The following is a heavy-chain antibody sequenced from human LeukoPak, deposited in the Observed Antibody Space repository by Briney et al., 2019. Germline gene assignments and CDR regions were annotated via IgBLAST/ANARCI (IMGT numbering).Heavy chain of an antibody. CDR3: ARGICTGGSCRPYYYYGMDV. D-gene: IGHD2-15*01. CDR2: IWYDGSNK. V-gene: IGHV3-33*01. Sequence: PGRSLRLSCAASGFTFNTYAMHWVRQAPGKGLEWVAIIWYDGSNKEYADSVKGRFTISRDNSKNTLDLQMNSLRGEDTAVYYCARGICTGGSCRPYYYYGMDVWDQGTTVTVPS. J-gene: IGHJ6*02. CDR1: GFTFNTYA.